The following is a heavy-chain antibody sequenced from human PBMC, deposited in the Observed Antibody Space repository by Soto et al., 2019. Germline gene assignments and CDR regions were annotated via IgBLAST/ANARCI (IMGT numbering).Heavy chain of an antibody. D-gene: IGHD3-9*01. V-gene: IGHV3-33*01. Sequence: GKELKWGAVIWYDGSNKYYADSVKGRFTISRDNSKNTLYLQMNSLRADDTAVYYCARAGFYFQAEDGIRYTVTVSAFLLNRSSDL. CDR2: IWYDGSNK. J-gene: IGHJ2*01. CDR3: ARAGFYFQAEDGIRYTVTVSAFLLNRSSDL.